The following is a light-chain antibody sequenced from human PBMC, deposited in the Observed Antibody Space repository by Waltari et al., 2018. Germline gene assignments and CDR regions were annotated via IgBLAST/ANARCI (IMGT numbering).Light chain of an antibody. CDR1: RSNIGNNI. CDR2: TPN. CDR3: ATWDDSLNGPV. Sequence: QSVLTQPPSASGPPGQRVTIPCSENRSNIGNNIVNWYQQLPGTAPKLLIYTPNPRPSGVPVNFSGYKSGTSASLAIIGLKSDDEADYYCATWDDSLNGPVFGGWTKLTVL. J-gene: IGLJ2*01. V-gene: IGLV1-44*01.